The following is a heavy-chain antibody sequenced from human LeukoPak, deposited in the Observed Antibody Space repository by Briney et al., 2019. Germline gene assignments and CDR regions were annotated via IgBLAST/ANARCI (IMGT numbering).Heavy chain of an antibody. CDR1: GYTFTGYY. CDR2: INPNSGGT. V-gene: IGHV1-2*02. D-gene: IGHD4-23*01. J-gene: IGHJ4*02. CDR3: ARDGNYGGNSAFFY. Sequence: GPVKVSCKASGYTFTGYYMHWVRQAPGQGLEWMGWINPNSGGTNYAQKFQGRVTMTRDTSISTAYMELSRLRSDDTAVYYRARDGNYGGNSAFFYWGQGTLVTVSS.